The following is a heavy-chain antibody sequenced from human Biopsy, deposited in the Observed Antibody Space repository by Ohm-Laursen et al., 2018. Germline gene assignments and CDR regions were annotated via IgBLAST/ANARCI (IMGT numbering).Heavy chain of an antibody. V-gene: IGHV4-34*01. Sequence: GTLSLTCTVSSGSIRTGDYYWTWIRQPPGKGLEWIGEINQSGSTKYNPSLKRRATLSADSSNSQFSLRLTSVTAADTAIYYCARGSGYFKLDVWGQGTTVTVSS. CDR2: INQSGST. J-gene: IGHJ6*02. CDR1: SGSIRTGDYY. CDR3: ARGSGYFKLDV. D-gene: IGHD5-12*01.